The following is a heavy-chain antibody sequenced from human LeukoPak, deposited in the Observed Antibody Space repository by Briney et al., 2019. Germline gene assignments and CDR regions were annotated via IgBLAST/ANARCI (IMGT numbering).Heavy chain of an antibody. D-gene: IGHD3-9*01. J-gene: IGHJ4*02. CDR3: AKGSSYYDMLTDFDY. CDR2: ISGSGGST. CDR1: GFTFSSYA. Sequence: GGSLRLSCAASGFTFSSYAMSWVRQAPGKGLEWVSAISGSGGSTYYADSVKGWFTISRDNSKNTLYLQMNSLRAEDTAVYYCAKGSSYYDMLTDFDYWGQGTLVTVSS. V-gene: IGHV3-23*01.